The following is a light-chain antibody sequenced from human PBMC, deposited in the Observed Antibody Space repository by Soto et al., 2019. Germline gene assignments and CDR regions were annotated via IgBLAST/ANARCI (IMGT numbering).Light chain of an antibody. CDR2: AAS. Sequence: IQMTQSPSSLSASVGDRVTITCRASQSISSYLNWYQQKPGKAPKLLIYAASSLQSGVPSRFSGSGSGTDFTLTISSLQPEDFATYYCQQSYSTPSAFGQGTIV. V-gene: IGKV1-39*01. J-gene: IGKJ1*01. CDR1: QSISSY. CDR3: QQSYSTPSA.